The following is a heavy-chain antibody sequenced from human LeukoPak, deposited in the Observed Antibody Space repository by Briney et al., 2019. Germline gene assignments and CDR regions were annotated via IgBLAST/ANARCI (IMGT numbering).Heavy chain of an antibody. CDR2: VSHSGNT. D-gene: IGHD6-19*01. J-gene: IGHJ4*02. Sequence: SETLSLTCAVSGGSVSTYYWSWIRQPPGKELEWIGYVSHSGNTNCNPSLKSRLTMSLDTSKNHFSLRLSSVNAADTAVYYCARAGSGWSFDYWGQGSLVTVSS. CDR3: ARAGSGWSFDY. CDR1: GGSVSTYY. V-gene: IGHV4-59*02.